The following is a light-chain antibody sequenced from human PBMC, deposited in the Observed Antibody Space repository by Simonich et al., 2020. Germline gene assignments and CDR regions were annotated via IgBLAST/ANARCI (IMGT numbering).Light chain of an antibody. J-gene: IGLJ3*02. Sequence: QSALTQPASVSGSPGQSITISCPGTSSDVGGYNYVSWYQQHPGKAPKLMIYDVSKRPSGVSNRFSGSKSGNTASLTISGLHAEDEADYYCSSYTSSSTLFGGGTKLTVL. CDR3: SSYTSSSTL. V-gene: IGLV2-14*01. CDR2: DVS. CDR1: SSDVGGYNY.